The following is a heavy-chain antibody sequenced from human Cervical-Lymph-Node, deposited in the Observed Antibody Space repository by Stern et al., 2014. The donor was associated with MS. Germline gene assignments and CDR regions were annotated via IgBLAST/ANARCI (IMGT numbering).Heavy chain of an antibody. D-gene: IGHD6-6*01. V-gene: IGHV4-4*02. CDR3: AREGYSSSYDAFDI. Sequence: QLQLQESGPGLVKPSGTLSLTCAVSGGSISSSNWWSWVRQPPGKGLEWIGEIYHSGGPNYNPSLKSRLTISVDKSKNQFSLKLSSVTAADTAVYYCAREGYSSSYDAFDIWGQGTMVTVSS. CDR2: IYHSGGP. CDR1: GGSISSSNW. J-gene: IGHJ3*02.